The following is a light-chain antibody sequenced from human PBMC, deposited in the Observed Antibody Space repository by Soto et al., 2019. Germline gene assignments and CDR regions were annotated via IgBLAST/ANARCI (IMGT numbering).Light chain of an antibody. Sequence: QSVLTQPPSASGSPGQSVTISCTGTSSDVGGYKYVSWYQQHPGKAPKLILYEVSKRPSGVPDRFSGSKSGNTASLTVSGLQAEDEADYYCCSYAGGYSWVFGGGTKVTVL. J-gene: IGLJ3*02. CDR1: SSDVGGYKY. V-gene: IGLV2-8*01. CDR2: EVS. CDR3: CSYAGGYSWV.